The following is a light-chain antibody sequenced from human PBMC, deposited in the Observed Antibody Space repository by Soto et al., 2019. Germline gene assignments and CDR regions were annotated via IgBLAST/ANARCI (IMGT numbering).Light chain of an antibody. V-gene: IGKV3-20*01. J-gene: IGKJ2*01. CDR3: QQYGSSPPYT. Sequence: EIVLTQAPGTLSLSPGDRANLSCRASQSVSRSYLAWYHHKPGQAPRLLIYGASSRATGIPDRFSGSGSGTDFTLTISRLEPADFAVYYCQQYGSSPPYTFGQGTKLEIK. CDR2: GAS. CDR1: QSVSRSY.